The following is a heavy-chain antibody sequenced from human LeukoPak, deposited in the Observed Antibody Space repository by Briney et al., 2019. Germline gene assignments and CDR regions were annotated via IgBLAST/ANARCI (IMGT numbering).Heavy chain of an antibody. J-gene: IGHJ5*02. D-gene: IGHD3-10*01. Sequence: SETLSLTCAVYGGSFSGYYWSWIRQPPGKGLEWIGEINHSGSTNYNPSLKSRLIISLDTSKNQFSLKLNSVTAADTAVYYCANYGSGSYRFDPWGQGTLVTVSS. CDR3: ANYGSGSYRFDP. V-gene: IGHV4-34*09. CDR1: GGSFSGYY. CDR2: INHSGST.